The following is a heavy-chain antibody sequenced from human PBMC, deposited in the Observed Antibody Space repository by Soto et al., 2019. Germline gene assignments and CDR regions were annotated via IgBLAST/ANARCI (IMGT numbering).Heavy chain of an antibody. J-gene: IGHJ4*02. CDR2: IVVGSGNT. CDR3: ATGGIGISGITVL. Sequence: VKVSCKASGFTFSSSAVQWVRQARGQRLEWIGWIVVGSGNTKYAQKFQERVTITRDMSTSTAYMELSSLRSEDTAVYYCATGGIGISGITVLWGQGTLVTVS. CDR1: GFTFSSSA. V-gene: IGHV1-58*01. D-gene: IGHD1-20*01.